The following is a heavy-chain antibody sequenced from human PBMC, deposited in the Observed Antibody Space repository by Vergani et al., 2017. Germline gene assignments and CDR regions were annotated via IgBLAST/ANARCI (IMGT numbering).Heavy chain of an antibody. Sequence: QVTLKESGPVLVKPTETLTLTCTVSGFSLSNARMGVSWIRQPPGKALEWLAHIFSNDEKSYSTSLKSRLTISKDTSKSQVVLTMTNMDPVDTATYYCAHSNLYSGYVQYYFDYWGQGTLVTVSS. CDR3: AHSNLYSGYVQYYFDY. CDR1: GFSLSNARMG. CDR2: IFSNDEK. D-gene: IGHD5-12*01. V-gene: IGHV2-26*01. J-gene: IGHJ4*02.